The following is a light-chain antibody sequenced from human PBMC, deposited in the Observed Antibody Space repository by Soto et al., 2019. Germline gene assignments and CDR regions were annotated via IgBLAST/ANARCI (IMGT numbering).Light chain of an antibody. J-gene: IGLJ1*01. CDR3: CSYAGTSTHV. V-gene: IGLV2-23*01. CDR1: SSDVGNYNF. CDR2: ENS. Sequence: QSALTQPASVSGSPGQPITISCTGTSSDVGNYNFVSWYQQHPGKAPKLMIYENSKRPSGVSNRFSGSKSGNTASLTISGLQAEDEADYHCCSYAGTSTHVFGTGTKVTVL.